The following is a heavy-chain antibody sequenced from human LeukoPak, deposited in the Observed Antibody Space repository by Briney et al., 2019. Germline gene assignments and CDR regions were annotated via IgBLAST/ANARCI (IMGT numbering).Heavy chain of an antibody. CDR3: ARGPSWVLTGWYFDL. J-gene: IGHJ2*01. V-gene: IGHV4-59*01. CDR1: GGSISSYY. Sequence: PSETLSLTCTVSGGSISSYYWSWIRQPPGKGLEWIGYIYYSGSTNYNPSLKSRVTISVDTSKNQFSLKLSSVTAADTAVYYCARGPSWVLTGWYFDLWGRGTLVTVSS. CDR2: IYYSGST. D-gene: IGHD6-13*01.